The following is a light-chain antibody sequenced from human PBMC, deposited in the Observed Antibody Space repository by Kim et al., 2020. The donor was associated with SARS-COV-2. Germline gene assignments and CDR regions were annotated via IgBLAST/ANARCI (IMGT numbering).Light chain of an antibody. CDR1: QTTTTD. Sequence: ASVDDRVTITCRANQTTTTDFNWDQHRPGRAPLRLIYAASRVQSGVPSRFSGGVSGTDFTLTISRLQPEKFATYSCQQTYTTPPTFGQRTKVGIK. V-gene: IGKV1-39*01. CDR2: AAS. CDR3: QQTYTTPPT. J-gene: IGKJ1*01.